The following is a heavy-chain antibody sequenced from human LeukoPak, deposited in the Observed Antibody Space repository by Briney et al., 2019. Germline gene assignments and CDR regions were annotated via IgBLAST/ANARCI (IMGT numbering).Heavy chain of an antibody. D-gene: IGHD2-2*02. V-gene: IGHV1-46*01. J-gene: IGHJ4*02. CDR2: INPSGGST. Sequence: GASVKVSCKASGYTFTSYYMHWVRQAPGQGLEWMGIINPSGGSTSYSQKFQGRVTMTRDTSTSTVYMELSSLRSEDTAVYYCARDESRAYPLDYWGQGTLVTVSS. CDR3: ARDESRAYPLDY. CDR1: GYTFTSYY.